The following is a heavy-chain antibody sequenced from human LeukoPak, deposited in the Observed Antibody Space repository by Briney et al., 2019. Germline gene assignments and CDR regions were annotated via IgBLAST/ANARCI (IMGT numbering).Heavy chain of an antibody. CDR3: ARDLSSGYSGNYGAFEY. V-gene: IGHV3-30-3*01. J-gene: IGHJ4*02. Sequence: PGGSLRLSCAASGFTFSSYAMHWVRQAPGEGLEWVAVITYDGNNKHYVDSVKGRFTISRDNSKNTVYLQMNSLRAEDTAVYYCARDLSSGYSGNYGAFEYWGQGTLVIVSS. CDR1: GFTFSSYA. D-gene: IGHD1-26*01. CDR2: ITYDGNNK.